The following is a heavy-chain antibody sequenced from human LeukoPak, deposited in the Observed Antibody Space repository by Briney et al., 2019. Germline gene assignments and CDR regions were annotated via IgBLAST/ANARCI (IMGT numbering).Heavy chain of an antibody. CDR1: GDSISSGDYY. CDR3: ARSVVGYYGMDV. CDR2: IYYSGST. D-gene: IGHD2-15*01. Sequence: PSETLSLTCTVSGDSISSGDYYWSWVRQPPGKGLEWIGYIYYSGSTNYNPSLKSRVTISVDTSKNQFSLKLSSVTAADTAVYYCARSVVGYYGMDVWGQGTTVTVSS. V-gene: IGHV4-61*08. J-gene: IGHJ6*02.